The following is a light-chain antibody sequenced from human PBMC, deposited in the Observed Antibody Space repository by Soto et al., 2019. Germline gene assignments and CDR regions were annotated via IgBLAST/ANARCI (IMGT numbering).Light chain of an antibody. CDR2: AAS. Sequence: EIALTQSPGTLSLSPGERATLSCRASQSVTANYLAWYQQKPGQAPRLLIYAASIGATGIPDRFSGSGSGTDFTLTISRLEPEDLAVYYCLQYGIPLWTFGQGTKVEIK. J-gene: IGKJ1*01. V-gene: IGKV3-20*01. CDR3: LQYGIPLWT. CDR1: QSVTANY.